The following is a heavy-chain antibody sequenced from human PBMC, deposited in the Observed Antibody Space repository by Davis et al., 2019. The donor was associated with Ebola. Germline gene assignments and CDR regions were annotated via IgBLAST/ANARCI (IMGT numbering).Heavy chain of an antibody. CDR3: AREERPIIGVLWYYYGMDV. J-gene: IGHJ6*04. CDR1: GDSISSFY. V-gene: IGHV4-59*01. Sequence: SETLSLTCTVSGDSISSFYWSWIRQPPGKGLEYIGYMSYSGRSNYNPSLKSRVTMSVDTSKNQFSLKLSSVTAADTAVYYCAREERPIIGVLWYYYGMDVWGKGTTVTVSS. CDR2: MSYSGRS. D-gene: IGHD1-1*01.